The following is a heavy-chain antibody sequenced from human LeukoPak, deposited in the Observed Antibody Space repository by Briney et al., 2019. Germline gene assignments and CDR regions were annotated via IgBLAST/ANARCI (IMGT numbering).Heavy chain of an antibody. CDR1: GFTFSSYE. J-gene: IGHJ4*02. CDR3: ARDHSTIFGVVTYDY. CDR2: ISSSGSTI. D-gene: IGHD3-3*01. Sequence: GGSLRLSCAASGFTFSSYELNWVRQAPGKGLEWVSYISSSGSTIYYADSVKGRFTISRDNAKNSLYLQMNSLRAEDTAVYYCARDHSTIFGVVTYDYWGQGTLVTVSS. V-gene: IGHV3-48*03.